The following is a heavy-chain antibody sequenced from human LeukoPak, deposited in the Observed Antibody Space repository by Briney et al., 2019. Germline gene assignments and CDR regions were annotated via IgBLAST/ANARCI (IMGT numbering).Heavy chain of an antibody. J-gene: IGHJ6*03. CDR1: VDTFSIHT. Sequence: VASVKVSCKASVDTFSIHTTAWVSHAPGQGPEWMGEIIPISGTANYAQKFQGRVAITTDDSTSTAYKELSSLTSDDTAGYYCARGLQYQLLKALGYYYMDGWGEGTTV. V-gene: IGHV1-69*05. CDR2: IIPISGTA. CDR3: ARGLQYQLLKALGYYYMDG. D-gene: IGHD2-2*01.